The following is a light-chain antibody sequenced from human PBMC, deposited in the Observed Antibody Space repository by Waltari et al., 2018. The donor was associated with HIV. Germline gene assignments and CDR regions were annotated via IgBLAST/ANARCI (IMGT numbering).Light chain of an antibody. CDR2: WAS. V-gene: IGKV4-1*01. CDR3: QQYFSTPWT. Sequence: DIVMTQTPDSLIVSPGERASINCRSSQSLLYSPNNKKFLVWYQQKPGQPPKLLIYWASSRESGVPARFSGSGSGTNFTLTISSLQPEDVATYFCQQYFSTPWTFGQGTKV. J-gene: IGKJ1*01. CDR1: QSLLYSPNNKKF.